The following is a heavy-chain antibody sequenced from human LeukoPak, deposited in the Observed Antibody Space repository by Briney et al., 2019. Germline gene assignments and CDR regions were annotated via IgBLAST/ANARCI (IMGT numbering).Heavy chain of an antibody. V-gene: IGHV1-2*02. Sequence: GASVKVSCKASGYTFTGYSMHWVRQAPGQGLEWMGWINPNSGGTNFAQKFQGRVTMTRDTSISTAYMELSRLRSDDTAVYYCASPGRYCSSTSCYPWGDPLDYWGQGTLVTVSS. CDR3: ASPGRYCSSTSCYPWGDPLDY. D-gene: IGHD2-2*01. CDR1: GYTFTGYS. CDR2: INPNSGGT. J-gene: IGHJ4*02.